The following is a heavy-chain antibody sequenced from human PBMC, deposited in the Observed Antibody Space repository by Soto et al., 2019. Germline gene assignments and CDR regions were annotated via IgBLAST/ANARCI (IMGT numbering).Heavy chain of an antibody. CDR1: GYTLTELS. Sequence: ASVKVSCKVSGYTLTELSMHWVRQAPGKGLEWMGGFDPEDGETIYAQKFQGRVTMTEDASTDTAYMELSSLRSEDTAVYYCAGSPGTPQGDYYYGMDVWGQGTTVTV. V-gene: IGHV1-24*01. CDR2: FDPEDGET. D-gene: IGHD1-1*01. J-gene: IGHJ6*02. CDR3: AGSPGTPQGDYYYGMDV.